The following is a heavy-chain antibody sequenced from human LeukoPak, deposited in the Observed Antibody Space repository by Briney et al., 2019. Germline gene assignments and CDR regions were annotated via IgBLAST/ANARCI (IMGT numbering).Heavy chain of an antibody. D-gene: IGHD6-13*01. V-gene: IGHV3-9*01. CDR3: AKDIGLSSSWYVNGAFDI. CDR1: GFTFDDYA. CDR2: ISWNSGSI. Sequence: PGRSLRLSCAASGFTFDDYAMHWVRQAPGKGLEWVSGISWNSGSIGYADSVKGRFTISRDNAKNSLYLQMNSLRAEDTALYYCAKDIGLSSSWYVNGAFDIWGQGTMVTVSS. J-gene: IGHJ3*02.